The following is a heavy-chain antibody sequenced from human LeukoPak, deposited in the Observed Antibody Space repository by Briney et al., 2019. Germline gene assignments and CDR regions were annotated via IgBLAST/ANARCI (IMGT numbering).Heavy chain of an antibody. J-gene: IGHJ3*02. D-gene: IGHD6-25*01. Sequence: SETLSLTCTVSGGSISSYYWSWIRQPPGKGLEWIGYIYYSGSTNYNPSLKSRVTISVDTSKNQFSLKLSSVTAADTAVYYCARERGSEGAFDIWGQGTMVTASS. CDR3: ARERGSEGAFDI. CDR1: GGSISSYY. CDR2: IYYSGST. V-gene: IGHV4-59*01.